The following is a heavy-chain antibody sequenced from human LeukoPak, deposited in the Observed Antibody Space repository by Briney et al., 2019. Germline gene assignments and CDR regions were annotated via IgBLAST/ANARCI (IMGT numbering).Heavy chain of an antibody. Sequence: PGGSLRLSCASSGCTFSFYWRRWVRQAPGKGLVWVSRGNNDGRGTSYAGSVKGRFTSSRDNAKNTLYLQMTSLRAEDTAVYYCARDNEYCTGGTCRLDYWGQGALVTVSS. CDR1: GCTFSFYW. CDR2: GNNDGRGT. D-gene: IGHD2-15*01. V-gene: IGHV3-74*01. J-gene: IGHJ4*02. CDR3: ARDNEYCTGGTCRLDY.